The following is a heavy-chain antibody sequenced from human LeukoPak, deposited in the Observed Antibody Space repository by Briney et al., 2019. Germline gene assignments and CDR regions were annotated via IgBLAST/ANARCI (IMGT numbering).Heavy chain of an antibody. J-gene: IGHJ1*01. CDR3: AREGVPAANSADYFQH. CDR2: INPSGGST. CDR1: GYTFTSYY. V-gene: IGHV1-46*01. Sequence: GASVKVSCKASGYTFTSYYMHWVRQAPGQGLEWMGIINPSGGSTSYAQKFQGRVTMTRDTSTSTVYMELSSLRSEDTAVYYCAREGVPAANSADYFQHWGQGTLVTVSS. D-gene: IGHD2-2*01.